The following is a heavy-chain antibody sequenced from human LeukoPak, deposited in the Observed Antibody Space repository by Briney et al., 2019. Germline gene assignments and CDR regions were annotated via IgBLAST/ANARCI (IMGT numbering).Heavy chain of an antibody. D-gene: IGHD6-19*01. CDR3: ARGGAVAGTDY. V-gene: IGHV4-59*12. Sequence: PSETLSLTCTVSGGSISSYYWSWIRQPPGKGQEWIGYIYYSGSTNYNPSLKSRVTISVDTSKNQFSLKLSSVTAADTAVYYCARGGAVAGTDYWGQGTLVTVSS. CDR2: IYYSGST. J-gene: IGHJ4*02. CDR1: GGSISSYY.